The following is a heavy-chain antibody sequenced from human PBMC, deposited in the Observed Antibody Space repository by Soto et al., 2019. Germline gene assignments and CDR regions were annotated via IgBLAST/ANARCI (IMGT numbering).Heavy chain of an antibody. CDR1: GGSISSSSYY. J-gene: IGHJ6*03. D-gene: IGHD3-10*01. V-gene: IGHV4-39*01. Sequence: SETLSLTCTVSGGSISSSSYYWGWIRQPPGKGLEWIGSIYYSGSTYYNPSLKSRVTISVDTSKNQFSLKLSSVTAADTAVYYCARQESIYYYYMDVWGKGTTVTVSS. CDR3: ARQESIYYYYMDV. CDR2: IYYSGST.